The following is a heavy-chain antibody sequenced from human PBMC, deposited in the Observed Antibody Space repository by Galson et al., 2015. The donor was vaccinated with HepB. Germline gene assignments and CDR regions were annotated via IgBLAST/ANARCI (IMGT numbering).Heavy chain of an antibody. CDR2: IKSKTDGGTT. CDR3: TTAIIIAARLTTDY. CDR1: GFTFSNAW. J-gene: IGHJ4*02. Sequence: SLRLSCAASGFTFSNAWMSWVRQAPGKGLEWVGRIKSKTDGGTTDYAAPVKGRFTISRDDSKNTLYLQMNSLKTEDTAVYYCTTAIIIAARLTTDYWGQGTLVTVSS. D-gene: IGHD6-6*01. V-gene: IGHV3-15*01.